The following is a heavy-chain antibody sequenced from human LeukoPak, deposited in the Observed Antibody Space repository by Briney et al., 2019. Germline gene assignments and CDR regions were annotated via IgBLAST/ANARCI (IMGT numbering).Heavy chain of an antibody. D-gene: IGHD2-2*01. CDR2: IYYSGST. V-gene: IGHV4-39*01. Sequence: SETLSLTCTVSGGSISSSSYYWGWIRQPPGKGLEWIGSIYYSGSTYYNPSLKSRVTISVDTSKNQFSLKLSSVTAADTAVCYCARRVVVPAAVFDYWGQGTLVTVSS. J-gene: IGHJ4*02. CDR3: ARRVVVPAAVFDY. CDR1: GGSISSSSYY.